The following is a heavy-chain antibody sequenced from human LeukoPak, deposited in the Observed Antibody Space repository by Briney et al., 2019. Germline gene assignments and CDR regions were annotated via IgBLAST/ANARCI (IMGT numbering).Heavy chain of an antibody. CDR3: AGGCNQHVSRCYYYYYMDV. CDR2: INHSGST. J-gene: IGHJ6*03. D-gene: IGHD2/OR15-2a*01. V-gene: IGHV4-34*01. Sequence: SETLSLTCAVYGGSFSGYYWSWIRQPPGKGLEWIGEINHSGSTNYNPSLKSRVTISVDTSKNQFSLKLSSVPAAGPAVYYFAGGCNQHVSRCYYYYYMDVWGKGTAVTVSS. CDR1: GGSFSGYY.